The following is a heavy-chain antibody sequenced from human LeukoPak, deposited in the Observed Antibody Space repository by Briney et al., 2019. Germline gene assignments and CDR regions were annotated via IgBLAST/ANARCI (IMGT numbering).Heavy chain of an antibody. J-gene: IGHJ4*02. V-gene: IGHV3-23*01. D-gene: IGHD5-24*01. CDR2: ISGSGGST. CDR3: AKVDGYNYGEYYFDY. Sequence: PGGSLRLSCAASGFTFSSYAMSWVRQAPGKGLEWVSAISGSGGSTYYADSVKGRFTISRDNSKNTLYLQMNSLRTEDTALYYCAKVDGYNYGEYYFDYWGQGTLVTVSS. CDR1: GFTFSSYA.